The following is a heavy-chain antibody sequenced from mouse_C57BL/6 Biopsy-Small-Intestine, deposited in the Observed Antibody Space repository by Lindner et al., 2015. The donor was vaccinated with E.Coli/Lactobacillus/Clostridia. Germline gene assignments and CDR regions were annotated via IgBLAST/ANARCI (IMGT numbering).Heavy chain of an antibody. Sequence: SVKVSCKASGYTFINYPIHWLRQAPGQRLEWLAWINTGNGNKQFSQNFQGRISIISDTSASTVYMELRTLISEDTSVYYCAREVGGRFDYWGQGTLLSVS. V-gene: IGHV1-84*02. J-gene: IGHJ3*01. D-gene: IGHD1-1*02. CDR1: GYTFINYP. CDR2: INTGNGNK. CDR3: AREVGGRFDY.